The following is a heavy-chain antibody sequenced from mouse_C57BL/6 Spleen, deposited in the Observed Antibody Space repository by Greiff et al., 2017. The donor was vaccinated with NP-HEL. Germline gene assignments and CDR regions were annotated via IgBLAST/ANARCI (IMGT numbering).Heavy chain of an antibody. CDR2: IYPGDGDT. CDR1: GYAFSSYW. V-gene: IGHV1-80*01. J-gene: IGHJ2*01. D-gene: IGHD2-4*01. CDR3: AMARNDDDGGFDY. Sequence: QVQLKESGAELVKPGASVKISCKASGYAFSSYWMNWVKQRPGKGLEWIGQIYPGDGDTNYNGKFKGKATLTADKSSSTAYMQLSRLTSEDSAVSVWAMARNDDDGGFDYWGQGTTLTVSS.